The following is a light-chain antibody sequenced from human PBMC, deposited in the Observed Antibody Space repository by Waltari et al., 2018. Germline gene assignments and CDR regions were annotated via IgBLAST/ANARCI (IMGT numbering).Light chain of an antibody. J-gene: IGKJ2*01. Sequence: DIQMTQSPSSLSASVGDRVTITCRASQSISSYLNWYQQKPGKAPKLLIYAASSLQSGVPSRFSGSGSGTDFTLTISSLQPEDFATYYCQQSYSTLYTFGQGTKLEFK. CDR2: AAS. CDR3: QQSYSTLYT. V-gene: IGKV1-39*01. CDR1: QSISSY.